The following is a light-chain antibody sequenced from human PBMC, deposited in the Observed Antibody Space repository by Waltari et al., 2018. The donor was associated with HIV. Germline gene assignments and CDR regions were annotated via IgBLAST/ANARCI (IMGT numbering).Light chain of an antibody. CDR3: VIYYGGSWV. CDR1: TGTVISLNY. Sequence: QTVVTQEPSLTVSPGGTVTLTCASSTGTVISLNYPSWFQHKPGQAPRPLIYNTDNRHSWTPDRFSGSLPGGKAALTLSGVQPEDEADYYCVIYYGGSWVFGGGTRLTVL. J-gene: IGLJ3*02. V-gene: IGLV7-43*01. CDR2: NTD.